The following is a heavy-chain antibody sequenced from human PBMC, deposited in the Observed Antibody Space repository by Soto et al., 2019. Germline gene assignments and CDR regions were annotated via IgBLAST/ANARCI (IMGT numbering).Heavy chain of an antibody. CDR1: GFIFSSYW. CDR2: INSDGRNT. CDR3: ARAFMDRGRDSNWFDP. V-gene: IGHV3-74*03. J-gene: IGHJ5*02. Sequence: LRLSCAASGFIFSSYWMHWVRQVPGKGPVWVARINSDGRNTKYADSVKGRFTISRDNAKNTLYLQMNSLRAEDTAVYYCARAFMDRGRDSNWFDPWGQGTVVTVSS. D-gene: IGHD3-10*01.